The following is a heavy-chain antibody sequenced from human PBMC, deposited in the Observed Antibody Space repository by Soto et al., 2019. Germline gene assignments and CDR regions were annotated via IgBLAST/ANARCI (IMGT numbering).Heavy chain of an antibody. CDR1: GCTFSSYV. J-gene: IGHJ5*02. D-gene: IGHD5-12*01. Sequence: PGGSLRLSSASSGCTFSSYVMHLVRQAPGKGLEWVAVIWYDGSNKYYADSVKGRFTISRDNSKNTLYLQMNSLRAEDTAVYYCARDVGPGGYNSRVPTAKYNWFDPWGQGTLVTVSS. V-gene: IGHV3-33*01. CDR2: IWYDGSNK. CDR3: ARDVGPGGYNSRVPTAKYNWFDP.